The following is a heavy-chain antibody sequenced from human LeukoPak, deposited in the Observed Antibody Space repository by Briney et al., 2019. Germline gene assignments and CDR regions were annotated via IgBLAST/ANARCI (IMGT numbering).Heavy chain of an antibody. V-gene: IGHV3-15*01. CDR3: TSFTPYTGSYRFDY. CDR2: IKSKSDSGTT. D-gene: IGHD1-26*01. CDR1: GFTFSNAW. Sequence: PAGSLRLSCAGSGFTFSNAWMSWVRQAPGKGLEWVGRIKSKSDSGTTDYAAPVEDRFTISRDDSENTLYLQMNSLKTEDTAVYYCTSFTPYTGSYRFDYWGQGPPAMVSS. J-gene: IGHJ4*02.